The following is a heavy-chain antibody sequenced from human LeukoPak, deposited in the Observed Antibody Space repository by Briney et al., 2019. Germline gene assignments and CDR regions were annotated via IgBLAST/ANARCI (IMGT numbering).Heavy chain of an antibody. D-gene: IGHD4-11*01. Sequence: GGSLRLSCAASGFTFSSYAMSWVRQAPGKGLEWVSTVNGGGVNTHYADSVGGRFTISRDNSKNTLFLQMNSLRDEDTAVYYCAKDLYSNYGPADYWGQGNLVTVSS. J-gene: IGHJ4*02. CDR3: AKDLYSNYGPADY. CDR1: GFTFSSYA. V-gene: IGHV3-23*01. CDR2: VNGGGVNT.